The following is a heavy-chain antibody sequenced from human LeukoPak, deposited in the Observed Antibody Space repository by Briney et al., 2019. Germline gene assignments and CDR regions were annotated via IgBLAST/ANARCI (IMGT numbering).Heavy chain of an antibody. CDR3: AKRGSGYSGYEYFGY. CDR2: ITSSSSYT. Sequence: PGGSLRLSCAASGFTFSTYNMNWVRQAPGKGLEWVSSITSSSSYTFYADSVKGRFTISRDNSKNTLYLQMNSLRAEDTAVYYCAKRGSGYSGYEYFGYWGQGTLVTVSS. D-gene: IGHD5-12*01. V-gene: IGHV3-21*04. J-gene: IGHJ4*02. CDR1: GFTFSTYN.